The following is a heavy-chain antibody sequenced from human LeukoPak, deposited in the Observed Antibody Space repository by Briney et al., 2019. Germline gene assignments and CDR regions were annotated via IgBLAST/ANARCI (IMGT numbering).Heavy chain of an antibody. CDR3: ASGGPTRGSLDY. CDR2: LRKDATYS. V-gene: IGHV3-30*02. J-gene: IGHJ4*02. Sequence: PGGSLSRSCAASGFPFSSYGMYWVRQTPDKGLQWVAYLRKDATYSNYADSVRGRFTISRDNSKNTLDLQMSSLRVEDTAVYYCASGGPTRGSLDYSGQGTQFTLSP. D-gene: IGHD1-26*01. CDR1: GFPFSSYG.